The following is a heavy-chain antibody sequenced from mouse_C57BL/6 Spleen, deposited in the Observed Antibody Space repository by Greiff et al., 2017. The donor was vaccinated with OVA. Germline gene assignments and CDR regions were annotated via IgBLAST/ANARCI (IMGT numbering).Heavy chain of an antibody. J-gene: IGHJ4*01. D-gene: IGHD1-1*01. CDR1: GFTFSDYY. V-gene: IGHV5-16*01. Sequence: EVKLVESEGGLVQPGSSMKLSCTASGFTFSDYYMAWVRQVPEKGLEWVANINSDGSSTYYLDSLKSRFIISRDNAKNILYLQMSSLKSEDTATYYCARAHYYGSRAMDYWGQGTSVTVSS. CDR3: ARAHYYGSRAMDY. CDR2: INSDGSST.